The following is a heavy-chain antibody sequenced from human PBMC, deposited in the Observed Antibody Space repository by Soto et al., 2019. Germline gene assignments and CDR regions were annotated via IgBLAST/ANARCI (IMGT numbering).Heavy chain of an antibody. D-gene: IGHD3-16*01. CDR1: GGYITGSSFS. Sequence: QRQLRESGPGLVKPSETLSLTCSVSGGYITGSSFSWGWIRQSPGTGLQWIGSLSYSGSTYYNPSLKGRVAISADTPKNAFSLELKLMTAADTATYFCARGLRWTRTFDFWGRGTLVTVSS. J-gene: IGHJ4*02. V-gene: IGHV4-39*01. CDR3: ARGLRWTRTFDF. CDR2: LSYSGST.